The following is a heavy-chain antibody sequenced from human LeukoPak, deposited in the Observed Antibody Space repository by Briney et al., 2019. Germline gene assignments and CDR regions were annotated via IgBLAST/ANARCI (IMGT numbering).Heavy chain of an antibody. J-gene: IGHJ2*01. CDR1: GGSVSSYY. CDR3: ARFHSGPSGWYVLWYFDL. V-gene: IGHV4-4*09. Sequence: PSETLSLTCTVSGGSVSSYYWSWIRQPPGKGLEWIGYIYNSENTKYNSSLESRVTISVDTSKNQFFLKLSSVTAADTAVYYCARFHSGPSGWYVLWYFDLWGRGTLATVSS. D-gene: IGHD6-19*01. CDR2: IYNSENT.